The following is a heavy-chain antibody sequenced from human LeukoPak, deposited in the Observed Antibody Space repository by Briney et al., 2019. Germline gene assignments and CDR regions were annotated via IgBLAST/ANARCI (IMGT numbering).Heavy chain of an antibody. CDR3: ARDGGNQYYFDY. CDR1: GGSISSYY. V-gene: IGHV4-59*01. Sequence: KPSQTLSLTCTVSGGSISSYYWSWIRQPPGKGLEWIGYIYYSGSTNYNPSLKSRVTISVDTSKNQFSLKLSSVTAADAAVYYCARDGGNQYYFDYWGQGTLVTVSS. J-gene: IGHJ4*02. CDR2: IYYSGST. D-gene: IGHD1-14*01.